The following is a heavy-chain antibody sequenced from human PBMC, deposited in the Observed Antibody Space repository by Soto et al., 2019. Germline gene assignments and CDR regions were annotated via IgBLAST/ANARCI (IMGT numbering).Heavy chain of an antibody. J-gene: IGHJ5*02. CDR1: GYTFTSYG. CDR3: ARGYCSSTSCYFRWFDP. CDR2: ISAYNGNT. D-gene: IGHD2-2*01. V-gene: IGHV1-18*01. Sequence: GASVKVSCKASGYTFTSYGISWVRQAPGQGLEWMGWISAYNGNTNYAQKLQGRVTMTTDTSTSTAYMELGSLRSDDTAVYYCARGYCSSTSCYFRWFDPWGQGTLVTVSS.